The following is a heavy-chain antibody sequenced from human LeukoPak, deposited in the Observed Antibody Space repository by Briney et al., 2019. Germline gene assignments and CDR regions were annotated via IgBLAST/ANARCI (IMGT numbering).Heavy chain of an antibody. D-gene: IGHD2-15*01. Sequence: GRSLRLSCAASGFTFSSYAMHWVRQAPGKGLEWVAVISYDGSNKYYADSVKGRFTISRDNSKNTPYLQMNSLRAEDTAVYYCARDQVGYGMDVWGQGTTVTVS. V-gene: IGHV3-30*04. CDR2: ISYDGSNK. CDR3: ARDQVGYGMDV. CDR1: GFTFSSYA. J-gene: IGHJ6*02.